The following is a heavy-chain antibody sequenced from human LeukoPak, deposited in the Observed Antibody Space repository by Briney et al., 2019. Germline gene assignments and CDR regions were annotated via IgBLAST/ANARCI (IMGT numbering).Heavy chain of an antibody. D-gene: IGHD6-13*01. Sequence: SETLSLTCAVSGGSFSGYYWSWIRQPPGKGLEWIGEINHSGSTNYNPSLKSRVTISVDTSKNQFSLKLSSVAAADTAVYYCARGGGYSSSWYWGYWGQGTLVTVSS. J-gene: IGHJ4*02. CDR3: ARGGGYSSSWYWGY. CDR2: INHSGST. V-gene: IGHV4-34*01. CDR1: GGSFSGYY.